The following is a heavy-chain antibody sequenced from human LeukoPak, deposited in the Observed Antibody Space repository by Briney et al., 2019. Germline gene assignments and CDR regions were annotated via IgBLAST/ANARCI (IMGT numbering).Heavy chain of an antibody. CDR3: ARGARDYGSGSYYPGY. Sequence: GASVKVSCKASGGTFSSYAISWVRQAPGRGLEWMGGIIPIFGTANYAQKFQGRVTITADESTSTAYMELSSLRSEDTAVYYCARGARDYGSGSYYPGYWGQGTLVTVSS. CDR1: GGTFSSYA. CDR2: IIPIFGTA. J-gene: IGHJ4*02. D-gene: IGHD3-10*01. V-gene: IGHV1-69*01.